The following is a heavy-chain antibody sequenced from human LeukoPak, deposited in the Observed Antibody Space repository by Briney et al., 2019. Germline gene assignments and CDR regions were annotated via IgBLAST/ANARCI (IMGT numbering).Heavy chain of an antibody. J-gene: IGHJ4*02. CDR2: TNSDASST. V-gene: IGHV3-74*03. CDR1: GFTFSSSA. D-gene: IGHD1-1*01. Sequence: PGGSLRLSCAASGFTFSSSAMSWVRQAPGKGLVWVSRTNSDASSTTYADSVKGRFTISRDNAKNTLYLQMNSLRAEDTAVYYCARVGQALGTYYFDYWGQGTLVTVSS. CDR3: ARVGQALGTYYFDY.